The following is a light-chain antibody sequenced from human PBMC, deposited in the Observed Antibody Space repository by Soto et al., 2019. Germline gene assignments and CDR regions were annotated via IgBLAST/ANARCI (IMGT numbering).Light chain of an antibody. V-gene: IGLV1-44*01. CDR2: SNN. CDR3: AAWDDSLNGYV. J-gene: IGLJ1*01. CDR1: SSDIGGYNS. Sequence: SALTKSPSASGSPGQSVTISCTGTSSDIGGYNSVSWYQQLPGTAPKVLIYSNNQRPSGVPDRFSGSKSGTSASLAISGLQSEDEADYYCAAWDDSLNGYVFGTGTKVTVL.